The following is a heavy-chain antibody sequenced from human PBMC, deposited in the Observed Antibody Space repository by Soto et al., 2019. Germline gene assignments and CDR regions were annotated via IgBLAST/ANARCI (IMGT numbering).Heavy chain of an antibody. CDR1: GYTFTSYA. Sequence: ASVKVSCKASGYTFTSYAMHWVRQAPGQRLEWMGWINAGNGNTNYAQKLQGRVTMTTDTSTSTAYMELRSLRSDDTAVYYCARDGLRFLEWFPWFDPWGQGTLVTSPQ. V-gene: IGHV1-3*01. CDR2: INAGNGNT. D-gene: IGHD3-3*01. CDR3: ARDGLRFLEWFPWFDP. J-gene: IGHJ5*02.